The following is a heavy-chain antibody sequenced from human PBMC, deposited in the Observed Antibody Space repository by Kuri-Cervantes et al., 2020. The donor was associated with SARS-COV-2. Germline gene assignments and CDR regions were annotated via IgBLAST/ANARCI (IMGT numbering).Heavy chain of an antibody. Sequence: GKSLKISCAASGLTFSSYAMSWVRQAPGKGLEWVAVISYDGINTNYADSVKGRFTISRDNSMNILSLQMNSLRAEDTAVYYCARDLAMVRRVIGLQFYAMDVWGQGTTVTVSS. D-gene: IGHD3-10*01. CDR3: ARDLAMVRRVIGLQFYAMDV. CDR1: GLTFSSYA. J-gene: IGHJ6*02. CDR2: ISYDGINT. V-gene: IGHV3-30-3*01.